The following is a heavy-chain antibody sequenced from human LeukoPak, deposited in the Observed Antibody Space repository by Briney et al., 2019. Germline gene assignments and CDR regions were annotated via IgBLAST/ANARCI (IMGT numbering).Heavy chain of an antibody. D-gene: IGHD6-19*01. J-gene: IGHJ4*02. CDR2: INTDGTVT. V-gene: IGHV3-74*01. Sequence: GGSLRLSCAASGFTFSKYWMLWVRQAPGKALESVSRINTDGTVTTYADSVKGRFTVSRDNADNTMFLQMNSVRDEDTAVYYCATKQWLAPPPDSWGQGTPVTVSS. CDR3: ATKQWLAPPPDS. CDR1: GFTFSKYW.